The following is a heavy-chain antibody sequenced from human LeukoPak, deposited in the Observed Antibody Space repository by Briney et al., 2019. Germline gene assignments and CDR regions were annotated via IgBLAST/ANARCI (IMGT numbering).Heavy chain of an antibody. CDR3: ATHPSYYDFWSGYWFDY. V-gene: IGHV1-69*05. CDR2: IIPIFGTA. CDR1: GGTFSSYA. Sequence: SVKVSCKASGGTFSSYAISWVRQAPGQGLEWMGGIIPIFGTANYAQKFQGRVTITTDESTSTAYMELSSLGSEDTAVYYCATHPSYYDFWSGYWFDYWGQGTLVTVSS. J-gene: IGHJ4*02. D-gene: IGHD3-3*01.